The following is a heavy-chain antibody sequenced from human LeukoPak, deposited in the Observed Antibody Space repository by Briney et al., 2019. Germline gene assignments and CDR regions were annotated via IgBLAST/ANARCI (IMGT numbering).Heavy chain of an antibody. D-gene: IGHD2-2*01. CDR2: IYHSGST. Sequence: PSETLSLTCTVSGYSISSGYYWGWIRQPPGKGLEWIGSIYHSGSTNYNPSLKSRVTISVDTSKNQFSLKLSSVTAVDTAVYYCARGGSTSTLGYWGQGTLVTVSS. CDR1: GYSISSGYY. V-gene: IGHV4-38-2*02. J-gene: IGHJ4*02. CDR3: ARGGSTSTLGY.